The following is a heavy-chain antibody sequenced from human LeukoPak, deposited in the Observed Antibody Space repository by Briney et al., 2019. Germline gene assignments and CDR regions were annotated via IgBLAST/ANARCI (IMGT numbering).Heavy chain of an antibody. Sequence: GGSLRLSCTVSGFTVSSNSMSWVRQAPGKGLEWVSYISSSGSNIKYADSVKGRFTISRGNAKNSVYLQMNSLRAEDTAVYYCARDIKGQYQDAFDIWGQGTMVTVSS. D-gene: IGHD2-2*01. J-gene: IGHJ3*02. CDR3: ARDIKGQYQDAFDI. V-gene: IGHV3-48*04. CDR2: ISSSGSNI. CDR1: GFTVSSNS.